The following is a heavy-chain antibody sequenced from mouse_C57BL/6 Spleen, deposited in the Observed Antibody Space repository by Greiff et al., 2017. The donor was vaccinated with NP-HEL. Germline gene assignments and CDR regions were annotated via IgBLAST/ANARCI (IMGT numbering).Heavy chain of an antibody. D-gene: IGHD1-1*01. V-gene: IGHV2-9-1*01. CDR1: GFSLTSYA. J-gene: IGHJ4*01. Sequence: VQLQESGPGLVAPSQSLSITCPVSGFSLTSYAISWVRQPPGKGLEWLGVIWTGGGTNYNSALKSRLSISKDNSKSQVFLKMNSLQTDDTARYYCARNYYGSSLYYAMDYWGQGTSVTVSS. CDR2: IWTGGGT. CDR3: ARNYYGSSLYYAMDY.